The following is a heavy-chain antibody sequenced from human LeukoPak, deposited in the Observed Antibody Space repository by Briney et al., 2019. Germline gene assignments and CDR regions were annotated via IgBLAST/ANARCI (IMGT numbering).Heavy chain of an antibody. CDR3: ARDPYSGNYGNYYYYYMDV. CDR2: ITSSGAYI. D-gene: IGHD1-26*01. Sequence: GGSLRLSCAASGFTFSSYSMNWVRQAPGKALEWVSSITSSGAYIFYADSVKGRFTISRDNAKDSLYLQMNSLGPEDTAVYYCARDPYSGNYGNYYYYYMDVWGKGTTVTISS. V-gene: IGHV3-21*01. CDR1: GFTFSSYS. J-gene: IGHJ6*03.